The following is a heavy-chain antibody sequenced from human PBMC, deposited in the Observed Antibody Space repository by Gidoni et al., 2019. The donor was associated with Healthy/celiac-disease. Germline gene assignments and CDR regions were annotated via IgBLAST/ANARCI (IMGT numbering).Heavy chain of an antibody. J-gene: IGHJ4*02. Sequence: QVQLQESGPGLVKPSETLSLTCTVSGGSVSSGSYYWSWIRQPPGKGLEWIGYIYYSGSTNYNPSLKSRVTISVDTSKNQFSLKLSSVTAADTAVYYCAREELGRAFYFDYWGQGTLVTVSS. D-gene: IGHD7-27*01. CDR3: AREELGRAFYFDY. V-gene: IGHV4-61*01. CDR2: IYYSGST. CDR1: GGSVSSGSYY.